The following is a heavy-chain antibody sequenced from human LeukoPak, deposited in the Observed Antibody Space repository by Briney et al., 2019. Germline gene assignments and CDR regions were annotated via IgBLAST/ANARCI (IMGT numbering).Heavy chain of an antibody. V-gene: IGHV1-2*02. CDR3: ARGAEFTIYYFDY. J-gene: IGHJ4*02. CDR2: INPNSGGT. D-gene: IGHD3-3*01. CDR1: GYTFTDYD. Sequence: GASVKVSCKTSGYTFTDYDINWVRQAPGQGLEWMGWINPNSGGTNYAQKFQGRVTMTRDTSISTAYMELSRLRSDDTAVYYCARGAEFTIYYFDYWGQGTLVTVSS.